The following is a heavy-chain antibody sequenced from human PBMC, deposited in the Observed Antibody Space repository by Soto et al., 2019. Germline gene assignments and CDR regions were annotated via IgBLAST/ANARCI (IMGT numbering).Heavy chain of an antibody. CDR1: GGTFSSYD. D-gene: IGHD5-12*01. Sequence: SVKVYRTDSGGTFSSYDSSWVRKAPGQGLEWMGGILPLFGTANYAQKFQGKVTITADESTSTAYMVLSSMRSEDTAVYYCARSTSVEMATLDYWGQGNLVTVSA. J-gene: IGHJ4*02. CDR2: ILPLFGTA. CDR3: ARSTSVEMATLDY. V-gene: IGHV1-69*13.